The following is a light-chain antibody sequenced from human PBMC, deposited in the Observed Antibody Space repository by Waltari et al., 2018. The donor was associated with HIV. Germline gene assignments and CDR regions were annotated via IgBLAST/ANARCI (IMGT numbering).Light chain of an antibody. CDR3: QSYDRSLSGYV. Sequence: QSVLTQPPSVSGAPGQRVTIACTGSSSNIGAGYDVHWYQQFPGTAPKFLTNGNSNRPSGVHDRLSGSKSGTSASLAITGLHAEDESDYYCQSYDRSLSGYVFGTGTKVTVL. CDR2: GNS. J-gene: IGLJ1*01. V-gene: IGLV1-40*01. CDR1: SSNIGAGYD.